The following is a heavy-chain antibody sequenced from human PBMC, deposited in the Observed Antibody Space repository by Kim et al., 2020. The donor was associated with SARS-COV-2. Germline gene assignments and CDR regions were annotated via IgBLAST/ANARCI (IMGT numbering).Heavy chain of an antibody. D-gene: IGHD3-10*01. CDR2: ISSSSSYI. CDR1: GFTFSSYS. J-gene: IGHJ6*02. V-gene: IGHV3-21*01. Sequence: GGSLRLFCAASGFTFSSYSMNWVRQAPGKGLEWVSSISSSSSYIYYADSVKGRFTISRDNAKNSLYLQMNSLRAEDTAVYYCARVGGNDVLLWFGESITYYYYGMDVWGQGTTVTVSS. CDR3: ARVGGNDVLLWFGESITYYYYGMDV.